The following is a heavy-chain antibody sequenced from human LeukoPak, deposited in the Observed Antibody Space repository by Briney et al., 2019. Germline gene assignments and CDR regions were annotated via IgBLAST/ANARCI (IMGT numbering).Heavy chain of an antibody. Sequence: GGSLRLSCAASGFTFSNYGMHWVRQAPGKGLEWVALISYDGSTKYYADSVKGRFTLSGDKSKNTVHLQMSSLRAEDTAVYYCAREGMGTSMAPDYWGRGTLVIVSS. CDR3: AREGMGTSMAPDY. D-gene: IGHD5-18*01. CDR1: GFTFSNYG. V-gene: IGHV3-33*05. J-gene: IGHJ4*02. CDR2: ISYDGSTK.